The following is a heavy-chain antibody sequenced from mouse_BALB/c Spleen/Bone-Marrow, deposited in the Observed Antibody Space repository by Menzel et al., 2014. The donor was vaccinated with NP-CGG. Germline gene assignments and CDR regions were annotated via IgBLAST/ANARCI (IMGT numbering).Heavy chain of an antibody. V-gene: IGHV4-1*02. CDR1: GFDFSRYW. J-gene: IGHJ3*01. D-gene: IGHD1-2*01. Sequence: EVKLLESGGGLVQPGGSLKLSCAASGFDFSRYWMTWVRQAPGKGLEWIGEINPASSTINYTPSLKDKSIISRDNAKNTLYLQMSKVRSEDTALYYCAKNYYYGYVAYWGQGTLVTVSA. CDR2: INPASSTI. CDR3: AKNYYYGYVAY.